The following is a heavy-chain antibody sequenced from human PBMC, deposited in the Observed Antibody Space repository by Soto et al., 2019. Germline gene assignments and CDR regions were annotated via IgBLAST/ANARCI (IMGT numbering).Heavy chain of an antibody. D-gene: IGHD2-2*01. CDR1: GGSISSGGYY. V-gene: IGHV4-31*03. CDR3: AVVVPARFDY. J-gene: IGHJ4*02. Sequence: PSETLSLTCTVTGGSISSGGYYWSWIRQHPGKGLEWIGYIYYSGSTYYNPSLKSRVTISVDTSKNQFSLKLSSVTAADTAVYYCAVVVPARFDYWGQETLVTVSS. CDR2: IYYSGST.